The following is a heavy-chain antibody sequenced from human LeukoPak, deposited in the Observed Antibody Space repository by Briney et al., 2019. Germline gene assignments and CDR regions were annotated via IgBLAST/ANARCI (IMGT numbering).Heavy chain of an antibody. V-gene: IGHV1-46*01. CDR1: GYTFTSYY. D-gene: IGHD3-3*01. CDR2: INPSGGST. Sequence: ASVKVSCKASGYTFTSYYMHWVRQAPGQGLEWMGIINPSGGSTSYAQKLQGRVTMTTDTSTSTAYMELRSLRSDDTAVYYCARDRSGHFDYWGQGTLVTVSS. J-gene: IGHJ4*02. CDR3: ARDRSGHFDY.